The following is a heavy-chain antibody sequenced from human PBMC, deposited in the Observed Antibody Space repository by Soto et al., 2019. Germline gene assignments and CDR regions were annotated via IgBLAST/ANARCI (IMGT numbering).Heavy chain of an antibody. CDR3: ARPPSPLASAGTYYFDS. D-gene: IGHD1-7*01. Sequence: QVHLVQSGAEVKEPGSSVKVSCKASGGTFSNYAVSWVRQAPGQGLEWMGGIIPLFDTANYAQKFQGRVTIVADKSTAKAYRELSRLRSDDTALYYWARPPSPLASAGTYYFDSWGQGPLVTVPS. CDR2: IIPLFDTA. CDR1: GGTFSNYA. J-gene: IGHJ4*02. V-gene: IGHV1-69*06.